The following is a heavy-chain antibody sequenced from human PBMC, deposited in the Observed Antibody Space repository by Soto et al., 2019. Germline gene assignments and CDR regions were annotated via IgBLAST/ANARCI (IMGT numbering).Heavy chain of an antibody. CDR2: INAGNGNT. CDR1: GYTFTSYA. V-gene: IGHV1-3*01. J-gene: IGHJ4*02. Sequence: QVQLVQSGAEVKKPGASVKVSCKASGYTFTSYAMHWVRQAPGQRLEWMGWINAGNGNTKYSQKFQGRVTITRDTAXXTAYMELSSLRSEDTAVYYCASALFDGDYAGWLDYWGQGTLVTVSS. CDR3: ASALFDGDYAGWLDY. D-gene: IGHD4-17*01.